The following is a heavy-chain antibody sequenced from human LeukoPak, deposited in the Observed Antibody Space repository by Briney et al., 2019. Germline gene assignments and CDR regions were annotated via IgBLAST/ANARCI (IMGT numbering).Heavy chain of an antibody. V-gene: IGHV3-7*01. J-gene: IGHJ4*02. CDR1: GFTFSSYW. CDR2: IKQEGSEK. Sequence: PGGSLRLSCAASGFTFSSYWMSWVRQAPGKGLEWVANIKQEGSEKYYVDSVKGRFTISRDNAKNSLYLQMNSLRAEDTAVYYCARGGSSWYLYYFDYWGQGTLVTVSS. D-gene: IGHD6-13*01. CDR3: ARGGSSWYLYYFDY.